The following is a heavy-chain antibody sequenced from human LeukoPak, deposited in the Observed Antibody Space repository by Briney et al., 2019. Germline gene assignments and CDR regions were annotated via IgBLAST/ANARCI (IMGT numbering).Heavy chain of an antibody. D-gene: IGHD4-23*01. CDR3: ATLTGGDDAFDI. V-gene: IGHV4-4*07. J-gene: IGHJ3*02. CDR1: GGSISSYY. Sequence: PSETLSLTCTVSGGSISSYYWSWIRQPAGKGLEWIGRIYTTGSTNYNPSLKSRVTISVLTSKNRSSLRLSSVTAADTAVYYCATLTGGDDAFDIWGQGTMVTVSS. CDR2: IYTTGST.